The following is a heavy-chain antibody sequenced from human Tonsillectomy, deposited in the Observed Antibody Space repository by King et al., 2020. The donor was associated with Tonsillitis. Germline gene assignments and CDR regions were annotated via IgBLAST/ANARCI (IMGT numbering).Heavy chain of an antibody. J-gene: IGHJ3*02. CDR2: IYYSGST. V-gene: IGHV4-30-4*01. CDR1: GGSISSGDYY. CDR3: ARDPEYYYDISVYLLGVFDI. D-gene: IGHD3-22*01. Sequence: VQLQESGPGLVKPSQTLSLTCNVSGGSISSGDYYWNWIRQPPGKGLEWIGYIYYSGSTSYNPSLKSRITISVDTSKNQFSLKLTSVTAADTAVYYCARDPEYYYDISVYLLGVFDIWGQGKMVTVSS.